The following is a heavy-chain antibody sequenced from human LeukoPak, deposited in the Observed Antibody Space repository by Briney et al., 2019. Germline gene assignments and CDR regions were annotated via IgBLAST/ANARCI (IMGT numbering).Heavy chain of an antibody. CDR1: GGTFISYA. CDR2: IIPIFGTA. V-gene: IGHV1-69*05. CDR3: ARALAYCGGDCYASDY. Sequence: SVKVSCKASGGTFISYAISWVRQAPGQGLEWMGGIIPIFGTANYAQKFQGRVTITTDESTSTAYMELSSLRSEDTAVYYCARALAYCGGDCYASDYWGQGTLVTVSS. J-gene: IGHJ4*02. D-gene: IGHD2-21*02.